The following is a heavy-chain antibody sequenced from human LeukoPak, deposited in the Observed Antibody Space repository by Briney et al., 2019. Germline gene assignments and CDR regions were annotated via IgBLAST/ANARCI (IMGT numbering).Heavy chain of an antibody. CDR3: AREDSSSSGYYYMDV. Sequence: GASVKVSCKASGGTFSSYAISWVRQAPGQGLEWMGGIIPIFGTANYAQKLQGRVTITADESTSTAYMELSSLRSEDTAVYYCAREDSSSSGYYYMDVWGKGTTVTVSS. D-gene: IGHD6-6*01. CDR1: GGTFSSYA. J-gene: IGHJ6*03. CDR2: IIPIFGTA. V-gene: IGHV1-69*13.